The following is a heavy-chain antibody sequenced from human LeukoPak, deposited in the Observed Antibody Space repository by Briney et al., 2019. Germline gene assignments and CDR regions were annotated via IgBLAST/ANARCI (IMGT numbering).Heavy chain of an antibody. CDR2: INPNSGGT. D-gene: IGHD1-26*01. V-gene: IGHV1-2*02. CDR3: AKVESKSGSYPDY. CDR1: GYTFTGYY. J-gene: IGHJ4*02. Sequence: ASVKVSCKASGYTFTGYYMHWVRQAPGQGLEWMGWINPNSGGTNYAQKFQGRVTMTRDTSISTAYMELSRLRSDDTAVYYCAKVESKSGSYPDYWGQGTLVTVSS.